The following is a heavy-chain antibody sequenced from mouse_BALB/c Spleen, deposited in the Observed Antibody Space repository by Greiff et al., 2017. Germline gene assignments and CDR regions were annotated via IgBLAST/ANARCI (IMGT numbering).Heavy chain of an antibody. Sequence: DVMLVESGGGLVKPGGSLKLSCAASGFTFSSYTMSWVRQTPEKRLEWVATISSGGSYTYYPDSVKGRFTISRDNAKNTLYLQMSSLKSEDTAMYYCARHEDLLYYAMDYWGQGTSVTVSS. CDR2: ISSGGSYT. D-gene: IGHD5-1*01. V-gene: IGHV5-6-4*01. J-gene: IGHJ4*01. CDR1: GFTFSSYT. CDR3: ARHEDLLYYAMDY.